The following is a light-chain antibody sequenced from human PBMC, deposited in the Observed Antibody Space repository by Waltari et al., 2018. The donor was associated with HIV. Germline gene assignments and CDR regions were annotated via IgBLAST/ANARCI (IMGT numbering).Light chain of an antibody. CDR3: SSYTSSSTSEV. CDR1: SSDVGGYNY. Sequence: QSALTQPASVSGSPGQSITISCTGTSSDVGGYNYVSWYQQHPGKAPKLMIYDVSKRPSGVSNRFSGSKSGNTASLTISGLQAEDEADYYCSSYTSSSTSEVFGTGTKVTVL. V-gene: IGLV2-14*01. CDR2: DVS. J-gene: IGLJ1*01.